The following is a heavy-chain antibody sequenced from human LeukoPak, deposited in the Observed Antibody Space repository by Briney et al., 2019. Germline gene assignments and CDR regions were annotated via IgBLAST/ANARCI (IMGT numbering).Heavy chain of an antibody. D-gene: IGHD5-24*01. CDR3: ARDPRRDGYSYFDY. CDR2: ISYDGSNK. V-gene: IGHV3-30-3*01. CDR1: GFTFSSYA. Sequence: GGSLRLSCAASGFTFSSYAMHWVRQAPGKGLEWVAVISYDGSNKYYADSVKGRFTISRDNSKNTLYLQMNSLRAEDTAVYYCARDPRRDGYSYFDYWGQGTLVTVS. J-gene: IGHJ4*02.